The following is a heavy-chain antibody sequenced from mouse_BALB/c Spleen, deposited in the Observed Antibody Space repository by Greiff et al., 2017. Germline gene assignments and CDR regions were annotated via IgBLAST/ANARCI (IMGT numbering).Heavy chain of an antibody. CDR1: GFTFSGFY. J-gene: IGHJ3*01. V-gene: IGHV7-1*02. CDR3: ARDAYDYALAY. D-gene: IGHD2-4*01. CDR2: SRNKANDYTT. Sequence: EVQLVESGGGLVQPGGSLRLSCATSGFTFSGFYMEWVRQPPGKRLEWIAASRNKANDYTTEYSASVKGRFIVSRDTSQSILYLQMHALRAYDTAIYYCARDAYDYALAYGGQGTLVTVSA.